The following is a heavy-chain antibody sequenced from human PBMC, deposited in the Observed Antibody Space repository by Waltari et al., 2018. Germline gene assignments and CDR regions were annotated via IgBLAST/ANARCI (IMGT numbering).Heavy chain of an antibody. CDR2: IIPIFGTA. CDR1: GGTFSSYA. CDR3: ARGVYDYIWGSYLHFDY. Sequence: QVQLVQSGAEVKKPGSSVKVSCKASGGTFSSYAISWVRQAPGQGLEWMGGIIPIFGTANYAQKFQGRVTITTDEPTSTAYMELSSLRSEDTAVYYCARGVYDYIWGSYLHFDYWGQGTLVTVSS. V-gene: IGHV1-69*05. J-gene: IGHJ4*02. D-gene: IGHD3-16*02.